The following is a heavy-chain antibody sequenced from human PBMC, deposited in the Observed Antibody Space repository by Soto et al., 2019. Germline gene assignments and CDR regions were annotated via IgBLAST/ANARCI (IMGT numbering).Heavy chain of an antibody. J-gene: IGHJ1*01. CDR3: ASQGYYDSSGYLH. Sequence: QVQLVESGGGVVQPGRSLRLSCAASGFTFSSYGMHWVRQAPGKGLEWVAVIWYDGSNKYYADSVKGRFTISRDNSKNTLYLQMNSLRAEYTAVYYCASQGYYDSSGYLHWGQGTLVTVSS. V-gene: IGHV3-33*01. CDR1: GFTFSSYG. D-gene: IGHD3-22*01. CDR2: IWYDGSNK.